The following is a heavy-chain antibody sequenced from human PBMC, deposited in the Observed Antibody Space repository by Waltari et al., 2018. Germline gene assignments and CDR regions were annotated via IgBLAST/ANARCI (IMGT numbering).Heavy chain of an antibody. D-gene: IGHD3-3*01. CDR1: GGSISSGSYY. CDR3: ARGLWDYDFWSGYYPNWFDP. J-gene: IGHJ5*02. CDR2: IYTRGST. V-gene: IGHV4-61*02. Sequence: QVQLQESGPGLVKPSQTLSLTCTVSGGSISSGSYYWSWIRQPAGKGLEWIGRIYTRGSTNSTPSRKSRVTISVNTSKNQFSLKLSSVTAADTAVYYCARGLWDYDFWSGYYPNWFDPWGQGTLVTVSS.